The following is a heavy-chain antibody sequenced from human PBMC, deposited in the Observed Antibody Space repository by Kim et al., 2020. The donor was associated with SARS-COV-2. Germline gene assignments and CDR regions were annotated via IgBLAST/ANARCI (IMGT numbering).Heavy chain of an antibody. Sequence: ADSVKGRFTISRANAKNTLYLQMNSLRAEDTAVYYCARHRWFGELIDFDYWGQGTLVTVSS. J-gene: IGHJ4*02. CDR3: ARHRWFGELIDFDY. D-gene: IGHD3-10*01. V-gene: IGHV3-11*03.